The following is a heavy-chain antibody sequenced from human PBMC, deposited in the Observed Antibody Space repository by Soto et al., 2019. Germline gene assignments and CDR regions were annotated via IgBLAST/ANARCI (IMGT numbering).Heavy chain of an antibody. CDR3: SRGILV. CDR1: GGSMNSGGYC. J-gene: IGHJ4*02. D-gene: IGHD3-10*01. Sequence: QVQLQESGPGLVKPSQTLSLTYTVSGGSMNSGGYCWNWIRQHPGEGLEWIGCISYGGTTSYNPSLKSRLTIPVDTSKNQFSLMLNSGTAADTAGYYCSRGILVWGQGTLITVSS. V-gene: IGHV4-31*03. CDR2: ISYGGTT.